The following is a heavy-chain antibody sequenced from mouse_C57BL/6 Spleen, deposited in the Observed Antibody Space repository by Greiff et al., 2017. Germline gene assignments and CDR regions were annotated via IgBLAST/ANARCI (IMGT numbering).Heavy chain of an antibody. J-gene: IGHJ2*01. CDR3: ARDSSGYRDY. Sequence: VQLQQSGPELVKPGASVKISCKASGYTFTDYYMNWVKQSHGKSLEWIGDINPNNGGTSYNQKFKGKATLTVDKSSSTAYMELRSLTSEDSAVYYCARDSSGYRDYWGQGTTLTVSS. CDR1: GYTFTDYY. D-gene: IGHD3-2*02. CDR2: INPNNGGT. V-gene: IGHV1-26*01.